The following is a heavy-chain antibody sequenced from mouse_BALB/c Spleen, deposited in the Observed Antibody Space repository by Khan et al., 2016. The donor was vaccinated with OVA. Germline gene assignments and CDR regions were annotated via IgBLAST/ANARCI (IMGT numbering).Heavy chain of an antibody. CDR1: GFSLSASGVS. CDR2: IYWDDAK. CDR3: ARRPRGVYSDYLFAY. Sequence: QVTLKESGPGILQPSQTLSLTCSFSGFSLSASGVSVSWIRQPPGKGLEWLAHIYWDDAKRYNPSLKSRLTISKDTPRNQVFLKIASVYTSDTATYYCARRPRGVYSDYLFAYWGQGTLVTVSA. J-gene: IGHJ3*01. V-gene: IGHV8-12*01. D-gene: IGHD2-4*01.